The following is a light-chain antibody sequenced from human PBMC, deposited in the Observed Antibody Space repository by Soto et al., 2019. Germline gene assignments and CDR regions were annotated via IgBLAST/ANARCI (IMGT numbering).Light chain of an antibody. V-gene: IGLV3-21*02. Sequence: SYELTQPPSVSVAPGLTARITCEGNNIGSKSVHWYQQKPGQAPVLVVYDDSDRPSGIPDRFSGSKSGTSVSLAITGLRGEDEADYHCQSYDSSLTNAVFGGGTKLTVL. CDR2: DDS. J-gene: IGLJ2*01. CDR1: NIGSKS. CDR3: QSYDSSLTNAV.